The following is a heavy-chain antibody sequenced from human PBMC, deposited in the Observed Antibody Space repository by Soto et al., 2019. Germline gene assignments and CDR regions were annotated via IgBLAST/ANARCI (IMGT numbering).Heavy chain of an antibody. V-gene: IGHV4-59*01. CDR1: GGSISSYY. J-gene: IGHJ4*02. Sequence: TLSLTRNVSGGSISSYYWSWIRQPPGKRLEWIGYIYYSGSTNYNPSLKSRVTISVDTSKNQFSLRLSSVTAADTAVYYCARAVTPSGDYDFWSGYYLDYWGQGTLVTVSS. CDR3: ARAVTPSGDYDFWSGYYLDY. D-gene: IGHD3-3*01. CDR2: IYYSGST.